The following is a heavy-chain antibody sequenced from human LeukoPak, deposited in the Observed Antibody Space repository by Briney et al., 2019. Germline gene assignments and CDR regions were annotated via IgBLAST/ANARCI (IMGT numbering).Heavy chain of an antibody. CDR1: GFTFSSYA. D-gene: IGHD6-25*01. Sequence: GGSLRLSCAASGFTFSSYAMTWVRQPPGKGLEWVSGISGSGESTYYADSVKGRFTISRDNSKNTLYLQMNSLRAEDTAVYYCAKDRVVAAGDDAFDIWGQGTMVTVSS. CDR3: AKDRVVAAGDDAFDI. CDR2: ISGSGEST. J-gene: IGHJ3*02. V-gene: IGHV3-23*01.